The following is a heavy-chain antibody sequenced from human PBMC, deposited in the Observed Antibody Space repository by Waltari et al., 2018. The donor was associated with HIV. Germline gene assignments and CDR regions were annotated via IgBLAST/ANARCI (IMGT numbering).Heavy chain of an antibody. D-gene: IGHD4-17*01. CDR2: IYHSGIT. CDR3: ARDGSYGDPTYYYYYGMDV. Sequence: QVQLQESGPGLVKPSETLSLTCAVSGYSISSGYYWGWIRQPPGKGLEWIGSIYHSGITYYNPSLKSRVTISVDTSKNQFSLKLSSVTAADTDVYYCARDGSYGDPTYYYYYGMDVWGQGTTVTVSS. CDR1: GYSISSGYY. J-gene: IGHJ6*02. V-gene: IGHV4-38-2*02.